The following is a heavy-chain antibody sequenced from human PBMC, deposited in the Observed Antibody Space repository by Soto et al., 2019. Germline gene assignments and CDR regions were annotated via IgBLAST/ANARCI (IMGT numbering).Heavy chain of an antibody. V-gene: IGHV1-18*01. CDR1: GYTFTSYG. CDR2: ISAYNGNT. D-gene: IGHD2-15*01. Sequence: ASVKVSCKASGYTFTSYGISWVRQAPGQGLEWMGWISAYNGNTNYAQKLQGRVTMTTDTSTSTAYMELRSLRSDDTAVYYCAREVVVAATPVHYYYGMDVWGQGTTVTVSS. CDR3: AREVVVAATPVHYYYGMDV. J-gene: IGHJ6*02.